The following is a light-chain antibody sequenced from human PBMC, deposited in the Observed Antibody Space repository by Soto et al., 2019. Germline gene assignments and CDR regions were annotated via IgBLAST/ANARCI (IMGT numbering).Light chain of an antibody. CDR3: TSYTRSTTLV. V-gene: IGLV2-14*03. CDR1: SSDVSYYDF. Sequence: QSALTQPASVSGSPGQSITISCTGTSSDVSYYDFVSWYQQHPGKAPKLLIFDVSNRPSGVSDRFSGSKSGNTASLTISGLQAEDEADYYCTSYTRSTTLVFGTGTKLTVL. CDR2: DVS. J-gene: IGLJ1*01.